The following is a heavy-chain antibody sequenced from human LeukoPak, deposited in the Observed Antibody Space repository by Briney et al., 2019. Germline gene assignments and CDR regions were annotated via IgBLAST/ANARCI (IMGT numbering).Heavy chain of an antibody. V-gene: IGHV3-48*03. CDR2: ISSSGSTI. D-gene: IGHD4-17*01. CDR1: GFTFSNYV. J-gene: IGHJ4*02. Sequence: PGGSLRLSCAASGFTFSNYVMSWVRQAPGKGLEWVSYISSSGSTIYYTDSVKGRFTISRDNAKNSLYLQMNSLRAEDTAVYYCARDGTTVTTRPDFFDYWGQGTLVTVSS. CDR3: ARDGTTVTTRPDFFDY.